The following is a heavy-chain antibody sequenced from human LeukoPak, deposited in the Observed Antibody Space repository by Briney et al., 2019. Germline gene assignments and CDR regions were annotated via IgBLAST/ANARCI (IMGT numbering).Heavy chain of an antibody. CDR3: ASSSSGWFWNY. V-gene: IGHV4-4*07. CDR2: IYTSGST. D-gene: IGHD6-19*01. Sequence: SETLSLTCSVSGGSISSYYWSWIRQPAGKGLEWIGRIYTSGSTNYNPSLKSRVTMSVDTSKNQFSLNLSSVTAADTAVYYCASSSSGWFWNYWGQGTQVTVSS. J-gene: IGHJ4*02. CDR1: GGSISSYY.